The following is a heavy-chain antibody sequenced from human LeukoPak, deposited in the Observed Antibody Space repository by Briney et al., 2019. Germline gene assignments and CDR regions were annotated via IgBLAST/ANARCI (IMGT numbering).Heavy chain of an antibody. Sequence: SETLSLTCTVSGGSITSYYWSWIRQPAGKGLEWIGRIYPSGSTNYNPSLKSRVTMSVDTSKNHFSLKLSSVTAADTAVYYCARDSYVYRYGENKFDYWGQGTLVTASS. CDR1: GGSITSYY. CDR2: IYPSGST. V-gene: IGHV4-4*07. CDR3: ARDSYVYRYGENKFDY. J-gene: IGHJ4*02. D-gene: IGHD5-18*01.